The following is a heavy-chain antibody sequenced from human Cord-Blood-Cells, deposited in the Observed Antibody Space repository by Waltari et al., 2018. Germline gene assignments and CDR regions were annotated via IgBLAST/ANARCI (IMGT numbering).Heavy chain of an antibody. V-gene: IGHV3-21*01. Sequence: EVQLVESGGGLVKPGGSLRLSCAASGFTFSSYSMNWVRQPPGKGLEWVSSIGSSSRYIYYAASVKGRFTIARDNAKNSLYLQMNSLRAEDTAVYYCARETDSSGWYYFDYWGQGTLVTVSS. CDR1: GFTFSSYS. J-gene: IGHJ4*02. CDR3: ARETDSSGWYYFDY. CDR2: IGSSSRYI. D-gene: IGHD6-19*01.